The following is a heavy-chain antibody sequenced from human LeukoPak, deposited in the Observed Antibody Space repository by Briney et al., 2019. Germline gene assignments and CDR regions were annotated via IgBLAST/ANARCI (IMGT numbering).Heavy chain of an antibody. Sequence: QPGGSLRLSCAASGLTVSNNYMSWVRQAPGRGLEWVSVIYSGGSTYYADSVKGRFTISRDNSQNTLYLQMNSLRAEDTAVYYCARDLYSSRWGEYWGEGTLVTVFS. CDR3: ARDLYSSRWGEY. CDR2: IYSGGST. D-gene: IGHD6-19*01. V-gene: IGHV3-53*01. CDR1: GLTVSNNY. J-gene: IGHJ4*02.